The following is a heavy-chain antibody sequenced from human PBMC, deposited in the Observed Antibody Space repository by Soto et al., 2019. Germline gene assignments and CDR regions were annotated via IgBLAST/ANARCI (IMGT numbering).Heavy chain of an antibody. CDR1: GGSISSGGYY. CDR2: IYYSGST. CDR3: AREHGVRGVARFDP. J-gene: IGHJ5*02. V-gene: IGHV4-31*03. D-gene: IGHD3-10*01. Sequence: QVQLQESGPGLVKPSQTLSLTCTVSGGSISSGGYYWSWIRQHPGKGLEWIGYIYYSGSTYYNPSIKRRVTISVDTSKNQFSLKLSSVTAADTAVYYCAREHGVRGVARFDPWGQGTLVPVSS.